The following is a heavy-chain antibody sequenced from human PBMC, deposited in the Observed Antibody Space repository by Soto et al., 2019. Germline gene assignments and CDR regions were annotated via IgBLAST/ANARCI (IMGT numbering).Heavy chain of an antibody. CDR3: ARGGQDFWSGPFDY. D-gene: IGHD3-3*01. J-gene: IGHJ4*02. CDR2: IDNSGST. CDR1: GGSISNYF. Sequence: SETLSLTCTVSGGSISNYFCNWIRQPAGKGLEWIGRIDNSGSTNYNPSLKSRITMSADTSRNQFSLKLNSVTAADTAVYYCARGGQDFWSGPFDYWGQGALVTRS. V-gene: IGHV4-4*07.